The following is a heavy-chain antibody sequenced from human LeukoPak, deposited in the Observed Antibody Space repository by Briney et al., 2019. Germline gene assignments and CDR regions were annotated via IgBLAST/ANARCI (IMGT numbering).Heavy chain of an antibody. D-gene: IGHD2-15*01. J-gene: IGHJ4*02. CDR3: ARDFGHSSYCSGGSCYPEVDY. CDR2: INPSGGST. Sequence: ASMKVSCKASGYTFTSYYMHWVRQAPGQGLEWMGIINPSGGSTSYAQKSQGRVTMTRDTSTSTVYMELSSLRSEDTAVYYCARDFGHSSYCSGGSCYPEVDYWGQGTLVTVSS. V-gene: IGHV1-46*01. CDR1: GYTFTSYY.